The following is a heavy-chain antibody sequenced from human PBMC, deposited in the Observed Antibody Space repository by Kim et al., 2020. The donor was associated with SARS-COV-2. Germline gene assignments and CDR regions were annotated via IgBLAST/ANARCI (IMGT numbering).Heavy chain of an antibody. CDR2: LDPENGKI. CDR1: GNSLPALT. V-gene: IGHV1-24*01. D-gene: IGHD1-20*01. J-gene: IGHJ3*02. CDR3: TGYNWNAYDAFDI. Sequence: ASVKVSCKVSGNSLPALTIHWVRQAPGKGLEWMGGLDPENGKIIYAQKFQGRVLMTEDTSTDTAHMELSSLRSEDIAMYYCTGYNWNAYDAFDIWGQGTMVIVSS.